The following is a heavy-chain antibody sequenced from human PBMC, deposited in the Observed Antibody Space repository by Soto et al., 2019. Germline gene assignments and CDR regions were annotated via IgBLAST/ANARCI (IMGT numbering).Heavy chain of an antibody. V-gene: IGHV6-1*01. Sequence: KQSQTLSLTCAISGDSVSSNSAAWNWIRQSPSRGLEWLGRTYYRSKWYNDYAVSVKSRITINPDTSKNQFSLQLNSVTPEDTAVYYCARYSSTNWGLWGDAFDIWGQGTMVTVSS. CDR1: GDSVSSNSAA. CDR3: ARYSSTNWGLWGDAFDI. D-gene: IGHD7-27*01. J-gene: IGHJ3*02. CDR2: TYYRSKWYN.